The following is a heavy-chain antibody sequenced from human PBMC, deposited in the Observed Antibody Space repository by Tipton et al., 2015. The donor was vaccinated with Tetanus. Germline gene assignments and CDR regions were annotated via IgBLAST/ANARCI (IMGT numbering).Heavy chain of an antibody. D-gene: IGHD5-18*01. CDR2: VYFEGST. CDR1: GGSISSPSYY. CDR3: ARHLYGYWFDP. Sequence: TLSLTCIVSGGSISSPSYYWGWIRQSPGKGLEWIASVYFEGSTYYSPSLKSRVIIAVDTAQNLFSLRLSSVTAADTAVYYCARHLYGYWFDPWGQGAQVTVSS. J-gene: IGHJ5*02. V-gene: IGHV4-39*01.